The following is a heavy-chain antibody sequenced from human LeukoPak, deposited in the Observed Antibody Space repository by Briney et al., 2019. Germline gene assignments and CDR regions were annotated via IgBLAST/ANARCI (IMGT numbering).Heavy chain of an antibody. Sequence: GRSLRLSCAASGFTFTSYGMHWVRQAPGKGLEWVSAISGSGGSTYYADSVKGRFTISRDNSKNTLYLQMNSLRAEDTAVYYCAKRPPIKDYGDYYFDYWGQGTLVTVSS. J-gene: IGHJ4*02. V-gene: IGHV3-23*01. CDR2: ISGSGGST. CDR1: GFTFTSYG. D-gene: IGHD4-17*01. CDR3: AKRPPIKDYGDYYFDY.